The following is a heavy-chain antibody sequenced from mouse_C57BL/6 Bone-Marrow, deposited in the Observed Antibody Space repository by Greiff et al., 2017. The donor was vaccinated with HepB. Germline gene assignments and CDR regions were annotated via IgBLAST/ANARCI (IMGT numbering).Heavy chain of an antibody. V-gene: IGHV1-69*01. D-gene: IGHD1-1*01. CDR2: IDPSDSYT. CDR1: GYTFTSYW. CDR3: ARDYSYAMDY. Sequence: QVQLQQPGAELVMPGASVKLSCKASGYTFTSYWMHWVKQRPGQGLEWIGEIDPSDSYTNYNQKFKGKSTLTVDKSSSTAYMQLSSLTSEDSAVYYCARDYSYAMDYWGQGTSVTVSS. J-gene: IGHJ4*01.